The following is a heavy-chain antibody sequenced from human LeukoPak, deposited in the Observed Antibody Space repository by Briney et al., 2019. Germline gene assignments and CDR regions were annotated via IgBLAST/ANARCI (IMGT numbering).Heavy chain of an antibody. D-gene: IGHD2-21*01. CDR3: ARDGEGISFDY. V-gene: IGHV1-69*13. CDR1: GGTFSSDA. CDR2: IIPIFGTA. Sequence: SVKVSCKASGGTFSSDAISWVRQAPGQGLEWMGGIIPIFGTANYAQKFQGRVTITADESTSTAYMELSRLRSEDTAVYYCARDGEGISFDYWGQGTLVTVSS. J-gene: IGHJ4*02.